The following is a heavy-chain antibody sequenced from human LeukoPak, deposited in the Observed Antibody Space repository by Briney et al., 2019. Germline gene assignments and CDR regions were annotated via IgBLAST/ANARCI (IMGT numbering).Heavy chain of an antibody. CDR2: ISYDGSNK. D-gene: IGHD6-19*01. CDR1: GFTFSSYG. V-gene: IGHV3-30*18. Sequence: GGSLRLSCAASGFTFSSYGMHWVRQAPGKGLEWVAVISYDGSNKYYADSVKGRFTISRDNSKNTLYVQMNSLRAEVTAVYYCAKDLSGWYGEYFDYWGQGTLVTVSS. CDR3: AKDLSGWYGEYFDY. J-gene: IGHJ4*02.